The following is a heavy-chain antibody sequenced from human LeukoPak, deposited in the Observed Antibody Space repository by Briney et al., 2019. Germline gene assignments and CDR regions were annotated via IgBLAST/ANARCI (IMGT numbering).Heavy chain of an antibody. J-gene: IGHJ4*02. CDR3: AGTAMGIFDY. CDR2: INPTGDST. CDR1: GYTFTSYY. V-gene: IGHV1-46*01. Sequence: GASVKVSCKASGYTFTSYYMHWVRQAPGQGLEWMGLINPTGDSTGYAQKFQGRVTMTRDMSTSTDYLELSSLRSEDTAVYYCAGTAMGIFDYWGQGTLVTVSS. D-gene: IGHD5-18*01.